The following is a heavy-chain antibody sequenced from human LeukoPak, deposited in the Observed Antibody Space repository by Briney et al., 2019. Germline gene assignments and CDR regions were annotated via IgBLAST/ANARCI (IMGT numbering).Heavy chain of an antibody. CDR2: INYNVI. CDR3: ARIGPGRDGSNAFDQ. D-gene: IGHD5-24*01. Sequence: GGSLRLSCAASGLTFSSYDMTWVRQAPGKGLEYVSSINYNVIFSAGSVKGRFTISRDNAKNSLYLEMNSRRVEDTAFYYCARIGPGRDGSNAFDQGGQGTLVIFSS. J-gene: IGHJ4*02. V-gene: IGHV3-69-1*01. CDR1: GLTFSSYD.